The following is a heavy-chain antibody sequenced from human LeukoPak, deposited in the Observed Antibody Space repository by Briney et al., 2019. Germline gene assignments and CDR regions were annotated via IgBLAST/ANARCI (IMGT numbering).Heavy chain of an antibody. CDR2: INSDGSST. Sequence: PGGSLRLSCAASGFTFSSYWMHWVRQAPGKGLVWVSRINSDGSSTTYADSVKGRFTVSRDNAKDSLYLQLSSLRAEDTAVYYCARLTTTVTTPFDYWGQGTLVTVSS. J-gene: IGHJ4*02. CDR3: ARLTTTVTTPFDY. D-gene: IGHD4-17*01. CDR1: GFTFSSYW. V-gene: IGHV3-74*03.